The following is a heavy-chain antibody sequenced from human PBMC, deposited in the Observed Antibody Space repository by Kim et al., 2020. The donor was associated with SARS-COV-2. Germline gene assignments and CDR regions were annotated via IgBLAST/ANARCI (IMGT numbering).Heavy chain of an antibody. CDR3: ARGGYYYDSSGLGWFDP. CDR2: IYYSGST. Sequence: SETLSLTCTVSGGSISSGGYYWSWIRQHPGKGLEWIGYIYYSGSTYYNPSLKSRVTISVDTSKNQFSLKLSSVTAADTAVYYCARGGYYYDSSGLGWFDPWGQGTLVTVSS. J-gene: IGHJ5*02. D-gene: IGHD3-22*01. CDR1: GGSISSGGYY. V-gene: IGHV4-31*03.